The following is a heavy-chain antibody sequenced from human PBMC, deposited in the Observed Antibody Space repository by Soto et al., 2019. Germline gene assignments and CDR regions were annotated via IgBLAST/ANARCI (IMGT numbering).Heavy chain of an antibody. CDR3: AKDHGGIQLWLRDDAFDI. D-gene: IGHD5-18*01. V-gene: IGHV3-23*01. CDR2: ISGSGVST. CDR1: GFTFSSYA. Sequence: PGGSLRLSCAASGFTFSSYAMSWVRQAPGKGLEWVSAISGSGVSTYYADSVKGRVTISRDNSKNTLYLQMNSLRAEDTAVYYCAKDHGGIQLWLRDDAFDIWGQGTMDTVSS. J-gene: IGHJ3*02.